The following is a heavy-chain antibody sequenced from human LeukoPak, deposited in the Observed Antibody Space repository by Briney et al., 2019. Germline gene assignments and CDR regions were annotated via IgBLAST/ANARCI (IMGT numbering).Heavy chain of an antibody. J-gene: IGHJ4*02. CDR1: GFTFSSYS. Sequence: PGGSLRLSCAASGFTFSSYSMNWVRQAPGKGLEWVSSISSSSSYIYYADSVKGRFTISRDNAKNSLYLQMNSLRAEDTAVYYCAKWSSSSAINFDYWGQGTLVTVSS. CDR2: ISSSSSYI. V-gene: IGHV3-21*01. D-gene: IGHD6-6*01. CDR3: AKWSSSSAINFDY.